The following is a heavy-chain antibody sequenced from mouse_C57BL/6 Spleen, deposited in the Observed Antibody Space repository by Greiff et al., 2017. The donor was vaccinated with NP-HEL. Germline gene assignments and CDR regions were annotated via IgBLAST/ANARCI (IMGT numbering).Heavy chain of an antibody. V-gene: IGHV6-3*01. CDR1: GFTFSNYW. D-gene: IGHD4-1*01. Sequence: EVQGVESGGGLVQPGGSMKLSCVASGFTFSNYWMNWVRQSPEKGLEWVAQIRLKSDNYATHYAESVKGRFTISRDDSKSSVYLQMNNLRAEDTGIYYCTGLSLGYYFDYWGQGTTLTVSS. J-gene: IGHJ2*01. CDR2: IRLKSDNYAT. CDR3: TGLSLGYYFDY.